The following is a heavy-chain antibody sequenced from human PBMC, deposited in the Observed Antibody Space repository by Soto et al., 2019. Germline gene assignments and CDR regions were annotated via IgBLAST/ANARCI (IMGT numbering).Heavy chain of an antibody. CDR3: AKEDGYSYVSFWSDIKSGAVRAQFDY. CDR1: GFTFSSYA. V-gene: IGHV3-23*01. CDR2: ISGSGGST. J-gene: IGHJ4*02. Sequence: GGSLRLSCAASGFTFSSYAMSWVCQAPRKGLEWVSAISGSGGSTYYADSVKGRFTISRDNSKNTLYLQMNSLRAEDTAVYYCAKEDGYSYVSFWSDIKSGAVRAQFDYWGQGTLVTVSS. D-gene: IGHD5-18*01.